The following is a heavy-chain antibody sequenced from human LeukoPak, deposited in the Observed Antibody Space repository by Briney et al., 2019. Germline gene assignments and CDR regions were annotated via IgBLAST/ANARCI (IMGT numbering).Heavy chain of an antibody. CDR2: ISSSGSTI. V-gene: IGHV3-11*01. CDR3: VGYYYGSGSYYNVDY. D-gene: IGHD3-10*01. CDR1: GFTFSDYY. Sequence: GGSLGLSCAASGFTFSDYYMSWIRQAPGKGLEWVSYISSSGSTIYYADSVKGRFTISRDNAKNSLYLQMNSLRAEDTAVYYCVGYYYGSGSYYNVDYWGQGTLVTVSS. J-gene: IGHJ4*02.